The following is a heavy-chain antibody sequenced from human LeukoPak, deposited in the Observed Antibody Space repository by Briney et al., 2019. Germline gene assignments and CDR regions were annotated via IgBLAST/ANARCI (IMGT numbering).Heavy chain of an antibody. V-gene: IGHV1-2*02. CDR1: GYTFTGYY. CDR3: ARDRRLAAAGHPNFDY. CDR2: INPNSGGT. J-gene: IGHJ4*02. Sequence: ASVKVSCKASGYTFTGYYIHWVRQAPGQGLEWMGWINPNSGGTNYAQKFQGRVTMTRDTSISTAYMELSRLRSDDTAVYYCARDRRLAAAGHPNFDYWGQGTLVTVSS. D-gene: IGHD6-13*01.